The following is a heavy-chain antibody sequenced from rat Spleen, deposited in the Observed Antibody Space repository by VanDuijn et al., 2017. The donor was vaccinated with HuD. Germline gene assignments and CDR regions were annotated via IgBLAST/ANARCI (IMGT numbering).Heavy chain of an antibody. CDR1: GFSFGDYA. J-gene: IGHJ4*01. Sequence: EVQLVESGGGLVQPGRSLKFSCAASGFSFGDYAMAWVRQAPKKGLEWVATIVYDGSTTYYRDSVKGRFTISRDNAKSTLYLQMDSLRSEDTATYYCATYYYDGYYHGPVLGVMDAWGQGASVTVSS. CDR3: ATYYYDGYYHGPVLGVMDA. CDR2: IVYDGSTT. V-gene: IGHV5-17*01. D-gene: IGHD1-12*03.